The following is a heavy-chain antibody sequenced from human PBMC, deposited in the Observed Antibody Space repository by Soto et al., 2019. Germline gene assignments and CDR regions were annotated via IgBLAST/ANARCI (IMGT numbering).Heavy chain of an antibody. Sequence: SNTPSPTFAVFVGPVSAYSGGRVRDPTGSRLEWIGEINHSGSTNYNPSLKSRVTISVDTSKNQFSLKLSSVTAADTAVYYCARGLRGVTASSYYYDMDVWGEGTTVTVSS. V-gene: IGHV4-34*01. CDR2: INHSGST. J-gene: IGHJ6*03. CDR1: VGPVSAYS. D-gene: IGHD3-10*01. CDR3: ARGLRGVTASSYYYDMDV.